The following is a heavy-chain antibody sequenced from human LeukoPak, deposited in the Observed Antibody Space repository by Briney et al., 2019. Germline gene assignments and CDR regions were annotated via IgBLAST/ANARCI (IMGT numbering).Heavy chain of an antibody. Sequence: PSVTLSLTCAVSGGSVRRGSYSWSWIRQPPGKGLEWIRYIYHSGSTTYNPSLKSRVTIALDRSKNQFSLKLSSVTAADTAVYYCAGDYGASYRFDYGGQGTLVTVSS. CDR1: GGSVRRGSYS. D-gene: IGHD3-16*01. V-gene: IGHV4-30-2*01. CDR2: IYHSGST. CDR3: AGDYGASYRFDY. J-gene: IGHJ4*02.